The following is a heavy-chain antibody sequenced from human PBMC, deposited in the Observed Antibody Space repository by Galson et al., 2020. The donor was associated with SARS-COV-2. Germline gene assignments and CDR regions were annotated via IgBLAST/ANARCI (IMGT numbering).Heavy chain of an antibody. CDR1: GFTFSSCG. V-gene: IGHV3-33*06. D-gene: IGHD5-18*01. J-gene: IGHJ4*02. Sequence: GESLKISCAASGFTFSSCGMHWVRQAPGKGLEWVAHIWYDGTYKDYADSVKGRFTISRDNSKNTLHLQMNSLSVDDTAMYYCAKAPEDTAMADFDYWGQGTLVTVSS. CDR3: AKAPEDTAMADFDY. CDR2: IWYDGTYK.